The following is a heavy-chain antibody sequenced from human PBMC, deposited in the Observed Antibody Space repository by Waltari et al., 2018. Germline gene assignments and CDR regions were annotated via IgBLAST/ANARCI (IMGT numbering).Heavy chain of an antibody. D-gene: IGHD1-26*01. Sequence: QVQLVQSGAEVKKPGSSVKVSCKASGGSFSNYDINWVRLAPGQGLEWMGGIIPMVRTIKYAQNFEGRVTITTDESTSIAYMELNSLKSDDTAVYYCARVSGNVWDGDWFDPWGQGTLVTVSS. CDR3: ARVSGNVWDGDWFDP. CDR2: IIPMVRTI. V-gene: IGHV1-69*05. J-gene: IGHJ5*02. CDR1: GGSFSNYD.